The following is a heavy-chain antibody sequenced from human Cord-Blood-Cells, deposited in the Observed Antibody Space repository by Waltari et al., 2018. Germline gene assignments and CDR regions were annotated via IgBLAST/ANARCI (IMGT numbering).Heavy chain of an antibody. J-gene: IGHJ3*02. CDR1: GFTFSSYG. D-gene: IGHD1-7*01. V-gene: IGHV3-30*02. CDR2: IRYDGSNK. Sequence: QVQLVESGGGVVQPGGSLRLSCAASGFTFSSYGMHWVRQAPGKGLEWVAFIRYDGSNKYYADSVKGRFTISRDNSKNTLYRQMNSLRAEDTAVYYCAKLGTIGAFDIWGQGTMVTVSS. CDR3: AKLGTIGAFDI.